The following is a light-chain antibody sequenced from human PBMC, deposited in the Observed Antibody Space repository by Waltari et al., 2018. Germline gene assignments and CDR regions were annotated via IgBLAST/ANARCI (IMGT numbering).Light chain of an antibody. V-gene: IGKV1D-12*01. CDR1: QPISIW. CDR3: QQANGFPFT. J-gene: IGKJ4*01. Sequence: DIQMTQSPSSVSASVGDTVTITCRASQPISIWLAWYQQKPGRTPNLLIYAASTLQSGVPSKFRGSGSGTDFTLTISSLQPEDFATYYCQQANGFPFTFGGGTKVEI. CDR2: AAS.